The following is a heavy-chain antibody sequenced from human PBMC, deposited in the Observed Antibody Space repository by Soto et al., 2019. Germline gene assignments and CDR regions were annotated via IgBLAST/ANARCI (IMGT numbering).Heavy chain of an antibody. D-gene: IGHD6-19*01. V-gene: IGHV1-69*13. CDR3: ARDRYRSGWYDWFDP. CDR1: GGTFSSYA. CDR2: IIPIFGTA. J-gene: IGHJ5*02. Sequence: SVKVSCKASGGTFSSYAISWVRQAPGRGLEWMGGIIPIFGTANCAQKFQGRVTITADESTSTAYMELSSLRSEDTAVYYCARDRYRSGWYDWFDPWGQGTLVTVSS.